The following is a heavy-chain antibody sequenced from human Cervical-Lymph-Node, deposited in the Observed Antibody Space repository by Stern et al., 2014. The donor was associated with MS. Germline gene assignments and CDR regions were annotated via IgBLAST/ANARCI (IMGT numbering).Heavy chain of an antibody. Sequence: QVQLQESGPGLVKPSETLSLTCAVSGDSISSYTHYWAWIRQPPGKGLEWIGSVYYSGPSYYTPSLKTPVTISVDTPKNHFSLGLNSVTAADTAVYYCAKHACTGAACPFDLWGQGTLVTVSS. V-gene: IGHV4-39*01. CDR3: AKHACTGAACPFDL. D-gene: IGHD2-8*02. J-gene: IGHJ4*02. CDR2: VYYSGPS. CDR1: GDSISSYTHY.